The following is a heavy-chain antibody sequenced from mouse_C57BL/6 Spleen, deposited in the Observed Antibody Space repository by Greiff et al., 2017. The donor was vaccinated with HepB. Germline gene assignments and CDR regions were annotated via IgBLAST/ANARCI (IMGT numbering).Heavy chain of an antibody. D-gene: IGHD1-2*01. CDR3: ARSLWGTAGPFDD. V-gene: IGHV7-3*01. CDR2: IRNKANGYTT. CDR1: GFTFTDYY. Sequence: EVQLVESGGGLVQPGGSLSLSCAASGFTFTDYYMSWVRQPPGKALEWLGFIRNKANGYTTEYSASVKGRFTISRDNSQSILYLQMNALRAEDSATYYCARSLWGTAGPFDDWGQGTTLTVSS. J-gene: IGHJ2*01.